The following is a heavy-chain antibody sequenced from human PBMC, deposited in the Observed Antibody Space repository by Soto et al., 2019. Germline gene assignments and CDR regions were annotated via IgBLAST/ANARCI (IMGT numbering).Heavy chain of an antibody. D-gene: IGHD3-22*01. V-gene: IGHV2-26*01. CDR1: GFSLSNVRMG. Sequence: SGPTLVNPTETLTLTCTVSGFSLSNVRMGVSWIRQPPGKALEWLAHIFSNDDKAYSPSLKSRLTISKDTSKSQVVLTMTNMDPVDTATYYCTRIYDSSGSDFWGQGTPVTAPQ. CDR3: TRIYDSSGSDF. J-gene: IGHJ4*02. CDR2: IFSNDDK.